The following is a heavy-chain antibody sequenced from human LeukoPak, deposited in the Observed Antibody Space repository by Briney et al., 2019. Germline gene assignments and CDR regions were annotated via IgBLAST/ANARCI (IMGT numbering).Heavy chain of an antibody. CDR2: IYYSGNS. V-gene: IGHV4-59*01. J-gene: IGHJ5*02. CDR1: GGSISTYY. D-gene: IGHD3-22*01. Sequence: SETLSLTCTVSGGSISTYYWSWIRQPPGKGLEWIGYIYYSGNSNYNPSLKSRVTISVDTSKNQFSLKLSPVTAADTAVYYCAGLGASGNGYLSWFDPWGQGTLVTVSS. CDR3: AGLGASGNGYLSWFDP.